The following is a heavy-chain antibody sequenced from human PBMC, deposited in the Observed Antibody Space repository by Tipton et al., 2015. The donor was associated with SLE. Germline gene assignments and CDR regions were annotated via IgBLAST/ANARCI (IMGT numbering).Heavy chain of an antibody. CDR3: AREFLNPVTTVHYYFDL. CDR2: IYTDENT. Sequence: TLSLTCTVSGGSISSYYWSWIRQPAGGGLEWIGRIYTDENTNYNPSLKSRVTMSVYTSKNHFSLKLISVTAADTAVYYCAREFLNPVTTVHYYFDLWGRGTLVTVSS. V-gene: IGHV4-4*07. CDR1: GGSISSYY. D-gene: IGHD4-11*01. J-gene: IGHJ2*01.